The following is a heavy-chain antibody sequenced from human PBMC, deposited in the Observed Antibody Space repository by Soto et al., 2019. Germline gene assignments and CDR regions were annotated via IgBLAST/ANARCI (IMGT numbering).Heavy chain of an antibody. CDR2: IIPIFGTA. CDR1: GGTFSSYA. D-gene: IGHD1-7*01. Sequence: SVKVSCKASGGTFSSYAISWVRQAPGQGLEWMGGIIPIFGTANYAQKFQGRVTITADESTSTACMELSSLRSEDTAVYYCARVFSGTTGYYYGMDVWGQGTTVTVSS. J-gene: IGHJ6*02. V-gene: IGHV1-69*13. CDR3: ARVFSGTTGYYYGMDV.